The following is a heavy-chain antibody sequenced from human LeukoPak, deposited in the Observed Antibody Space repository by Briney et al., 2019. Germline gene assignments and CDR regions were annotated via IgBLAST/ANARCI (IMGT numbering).Heavy chain of an antibody. V-gene: IGHV1-8*01. CDR2: MNPNSGDT. J-gene: IGHJ6*03. Sequence: ASVKVSCKASGYTFTSDDINWVRQATGQGLEWMGWMNPNSGDTGYAQKFQGRVTMTRNTSISTAYMELSSLRSEDTAVYYCARVATFYYYYYMDVWGKGTTVTVSS. CDR3: ARVATFYYYYYMDV. CDR1: GYTFTSDD.